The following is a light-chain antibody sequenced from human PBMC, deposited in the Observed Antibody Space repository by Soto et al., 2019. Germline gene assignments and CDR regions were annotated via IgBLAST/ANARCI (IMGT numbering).Light chain of an antibody. CDR2: RDN. Sequence: QSVLTQPPSASGTPGQRVTISCSGSSSNIGSNYVYWYQQLPRTAPKLLLYRDNQRPSGVPDRFSDSKSGTSASLAISVLRSDDEADYYCAAWDDTLSGVVFGGGTKLTVL. CDR3: AAWDDTLSGVV. CDR1: SSNIGSNY. V-gene: IGLV1-47*01. J-gene: IGLJ2*01.